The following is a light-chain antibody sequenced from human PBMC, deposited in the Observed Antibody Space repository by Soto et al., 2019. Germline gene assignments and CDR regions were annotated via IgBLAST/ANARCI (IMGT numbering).Light chain of an antibody. CDR2: EVS. CDR1: SIDIGDFPY. J-gene: IGLJ3*02. V-gene: IGLV2-14*01. CDR3: SSYTRSSALEV. Sequence: QSALSQPASVSGSPGQSLTISCTGGSIDIGDFPYVSWYQQHPGKAPKLLISEVSFRPSGVSPRFSGSKSGNTASLTISGLQVEDEATYFCSSYTRSSALEVFGGGTKLTVL.